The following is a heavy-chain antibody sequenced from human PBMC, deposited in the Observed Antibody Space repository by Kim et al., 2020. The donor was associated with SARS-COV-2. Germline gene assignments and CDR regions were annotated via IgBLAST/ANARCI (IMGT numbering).Heavy chain of an antibody. J-gene: IGHJ6*02. CDR3: TRDVRYSYGYVDYYYGMDV. V-gene: IGHV3-49*03. Sequence: GGSLRLSCTASGFTFGDYAMSWFRQAPGKGLEWVGFIRSKAYGGTTEYAASVKGRFTISRDDSKSIAYLQMNSLKTEDTAVYYCTRDVRYSYGYVDYYYGMDVWGQGTTVTVSS. CDR1: GFTFGDYA. CDR2: IRSKAYGGTT. D-gene: IGHD5-18*01.